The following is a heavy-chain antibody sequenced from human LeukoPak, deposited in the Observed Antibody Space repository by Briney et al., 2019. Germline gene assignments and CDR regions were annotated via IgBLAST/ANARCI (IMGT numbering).Heavy chain of an antibody. Sequence: GGSLRLSCAASGFTFSPYWMLWVRQAPGKELVWVSRINDDGSGTTYADSVKGRFTISRDNAMNTLYLQMNSLTAEDTAVYYCVRDSGSGVDYWGQGTLVTVSS. CDR2: INDDGSGT. V-gene: IGHV3-74*01. D-gene: IGHD6-19*01. CDR1: GFTFSPYW. CDR3: VRDSGSGVDY. J-gene: IGHJ4*02.